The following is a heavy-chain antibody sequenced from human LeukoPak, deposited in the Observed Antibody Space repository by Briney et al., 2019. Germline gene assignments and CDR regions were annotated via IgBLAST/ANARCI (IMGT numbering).Heavy chain of an antibody. V-gene: IGHV1-2*02. CDR1: GYTFTGYY. D-gene: IGHD3-10*01. J-gene: IGHJ6*03. Sequence: ASVKVSCKASGYTFTGYYMHWVRQAPGQGLEWMGWINPNSGGTNYAQKFQGRVTMTRDTSISTAYMELSRLRSDDTAVYYCARDLVWFGDLDSKHYHYYYMDVWGKGTTVTVSS. CDR3: ARDLVWFGDLDSKHYHYYYMDV. CDR2: INPNSGGT.